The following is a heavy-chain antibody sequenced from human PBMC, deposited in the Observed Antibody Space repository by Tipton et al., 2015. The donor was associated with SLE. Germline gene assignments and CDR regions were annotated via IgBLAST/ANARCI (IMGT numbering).Heavy chain of an antibody. D-gene: IGHD5-24*01. J-gene: IGHJ5*02. CDR3: ARRSSMATGVSPGNWLDP. CDR1: GDSFTSHY. Sequence: TLSLTCTVSGDSFTSHYYNWIRQPPGQGLEWIGHISTTLGTIYNPSLASRISISMDRSKNQISLRLNSVAAADTAIYYCARRSSMATGVSPGNWLDPWGRGTLVIVSS. CDR2: ISTTLGT. V-gene: IGHV4-59*11.